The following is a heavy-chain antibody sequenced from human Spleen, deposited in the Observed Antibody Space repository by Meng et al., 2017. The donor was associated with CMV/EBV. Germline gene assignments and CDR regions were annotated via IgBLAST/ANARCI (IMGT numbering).Heavy chain of an antibody. CDR3: ARMTAMIDVFDI. CDR1: GYNFIGYH. J-gene: IGHJ3*02. Sequence: ASVKVSCKASGYNFIGYHIHWVRQAPGQGLEWMGWMNPNSGNTGYAEKFQGRVTMTRNTSISTAYMEPSSLRSEDTAVYYCARMTAMIDVFDIWGPGTVVTVSS. V-gene: IGHV1-8*02. D-gene: IGHD5-18*01. CDR2: MNPNSGNT.